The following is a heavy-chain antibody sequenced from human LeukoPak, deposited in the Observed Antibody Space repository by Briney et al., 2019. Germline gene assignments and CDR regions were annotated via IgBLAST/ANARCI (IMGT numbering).Heavy chain of an antibody. Sequence: GGSLRLSCTASGFTFSNTWMNWVRQAPGKGLEWVGRIKDKIAGGTTDYGAPVKGRFTISRDDSKNTLYLQMNSLKTEDTAVYYRTTDPGDRFAYWGQGTLVTVSS. CDR3: TTDPGDRFAY. CDR1: GFTFSNTW. D-gene: IGHD2-21*02. J-gene: IGHJ4*02. CDR2: IKDKIAGGTT. V-gene: IGHV3-15*01.